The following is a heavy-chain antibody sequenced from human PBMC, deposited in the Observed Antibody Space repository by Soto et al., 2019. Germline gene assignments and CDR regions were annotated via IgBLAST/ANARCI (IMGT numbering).Heavy chain of an antibody. CDR3: AKSRSRWQEFDY. CDR2: ISSGSSYI. CDR1: GFTFSSYS. J-gene: IGHJ4*02. Sequence: GSLRLSCAASGFTFSSYSMNWVRQAPGKGLEWVSSISSGSSYIYYADSMKGRFTISRDNAKNSLYLQMNSLRAEDTAVYYCAKSRSRWQEFDYWGQGTLVTVSS. V-gene: IGHV3-21*04. D-gene: IGHD6-13*01.